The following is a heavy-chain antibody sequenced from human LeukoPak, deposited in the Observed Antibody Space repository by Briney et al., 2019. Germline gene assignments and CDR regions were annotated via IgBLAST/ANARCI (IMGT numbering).Heavy chain of an antibody. J-gene: IGHJ4*02. CDR3: ARERLTYYYDSSGYTDYDY. Sequence: ASVKVSCKASGHTFTSYGISWVRQAPGQGLEWMGWISAYNGNTNYAQKLQGRVTMTTDTSTSTAYMELRSLRSDDTAVYYCARERLTYYYDSSGYTDYDYWGQGTLVTVSS. CDR2: ISAYNGNT. D-gene: IGHD3-22*01. V-gene: IGHV1-18*01. CDR1: GHTFTSYG.